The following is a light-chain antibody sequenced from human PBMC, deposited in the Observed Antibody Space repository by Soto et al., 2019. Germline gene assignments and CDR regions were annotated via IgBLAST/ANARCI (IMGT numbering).Light chain of an antibody. J-gene: IGLJ2*01. V-gene: IGLV2-8*01. CDR2: DVS. CDR1: TSDVGGYNY. Sequence: QSALTQPPSASGSPGQSVAISCTGTTSDVGGYNYVSWYQQHPGKAPKLIIYDVSKRPSGVPDRFSGSKSGNTASLTVSWLQGEDEADYYCSSYVASNTLAFGGGTKVTVL. CDR3: SSYVASNTLA.